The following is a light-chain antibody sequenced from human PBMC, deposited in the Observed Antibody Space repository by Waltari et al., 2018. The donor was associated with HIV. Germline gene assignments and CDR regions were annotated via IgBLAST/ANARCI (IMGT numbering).Light chain of an antibody. J-gene: IGKJ5*01. Sequence: DIQLTQSPSFLSASVGDRVTINCRASRDIATYLVWYQQKPGKAPRLLIHAASTLQSGVPSRFSGSGSGTEFTLTISSLQPEDFVTYSCQQLHTYPLTFAQGTRVEIE. CDR2: AAS. V-gene: IGKV1-9*01. CDR1: RDIATY. CDR3: QQLHTYPLT.